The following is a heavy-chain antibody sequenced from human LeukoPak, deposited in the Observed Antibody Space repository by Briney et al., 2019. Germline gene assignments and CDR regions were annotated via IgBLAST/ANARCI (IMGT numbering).Heavy chain of an antibody. CDR1: GGSISSGSYY. V-gene: IGHV4-61*02. D-gene: IGHD6-19*01. J-gene: IGHJ5*02. Sequence: SETLSLTCTVSGGSISSGSYYWSWIRQPAGKGLEWIGRIYTSGSTNYNPSLKSRVTISVDTSKNQFSLKLSSVTAADTAVYYCARADPVSGWYSVWFDPWGQGTLVTVSS. CDR3: ARADPVSGWYSVWFDP. CDR2: IYTSGST.